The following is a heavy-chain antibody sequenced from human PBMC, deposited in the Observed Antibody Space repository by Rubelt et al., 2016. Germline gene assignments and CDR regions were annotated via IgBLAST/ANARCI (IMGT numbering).Heavy chain of an antibody. Sequence: QVQLVQSGAEVKKPGASVKVSCKVSGYTLTELSMHWVRQAPGKGLEWMGGFDPEDGETIYGQNFQGRVTMTEDTSTGTAYMELRSLRAEGTAVYYCAIRIVGATRPFDYWGQGTLVTVSS. V-gene: IGHV1-24*01. J-gene: IGHJ4*02. D-gene: IGHD1-26*01. CDR3: AIRIVGATRPFDY. CDR2: FDPEDGET. CDR1: GYTLTELS.